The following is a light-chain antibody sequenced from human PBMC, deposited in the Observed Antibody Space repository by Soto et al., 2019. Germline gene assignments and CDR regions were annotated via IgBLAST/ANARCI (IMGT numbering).Light chain of an antibody. CDR1: QSVSSSY. Sequence: EIVLTQSPGTLSLSPGEGATLSCRASQSVSSSYLAWYQQKPGQAPRLLIYGASSRATGIPDRFSGSGSGTDFTLTISRLEPEDFAVYYCQQYGSSPPTFGQGTKVDIK. J-gene: IGKJ1*01. CDR3: QQYGSSPPT. V-gene: IGKV3-20*01. CDR2: GAS.